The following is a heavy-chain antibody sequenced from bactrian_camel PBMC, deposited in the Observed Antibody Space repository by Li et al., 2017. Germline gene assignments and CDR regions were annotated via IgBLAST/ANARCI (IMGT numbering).Heavy chain of an antibody. J-gene: IGHJ4*01. D-gene: IGHD1*01. CDR1: GRGYSRYC. CDR3: AADDGFLLESWDWLQTDIYDH. CDR2: INDVGGT. V-gene: IGHV3S53*01. Sequence: HVQLVESGGGSVETGGSLNLSCTVSGRGYSRYCMAWFRRAPGKEREGVAAINDVGGTRYADSVLGRFRISKDNAKSTLYLQMNNLKPEDTAMYGCAADDGFLLESWDWLQTDIYDHWGQGTQVTVS.